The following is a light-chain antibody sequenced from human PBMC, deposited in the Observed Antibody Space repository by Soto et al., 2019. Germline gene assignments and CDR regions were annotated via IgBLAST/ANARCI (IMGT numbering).Light chain of an antibody. Sequence: QPVLTQPSSLSASPGASASLTCTLRSGINVGTYRIYWYQQKPGSPPQFLLRYNSDSDKQQGSEVPSRFSGSKDASATAGILLISGLQSEEEAVNYCMIWYSSAVVFGGWTKLTGL. V-gene: IGLV5-45*03. CDR2: YNSDSDK. J-gene: IGLJ2*01. CDR1: SGINVGTYR. CDR3: MIWYSSAVV.